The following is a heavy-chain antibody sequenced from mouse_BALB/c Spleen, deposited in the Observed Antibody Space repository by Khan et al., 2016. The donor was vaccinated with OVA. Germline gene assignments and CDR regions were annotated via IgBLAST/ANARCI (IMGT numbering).Heavy chain of an antibody. CDR2: ISTGSSYT. J-gene: IGHJ4*01. V-gene: IGHV5-6*01. Sequence: EVELVESGGDLVKPGGSLKLSCAASGFTFSNYGMSWVRQTPDKRLEWVAAISTGSSYTYYTASVKGRFTISGENAKNTLYLQMNSLKSEDTAMYFCARHEGYFGSSYAMDSWGQGTSVTVSS. CDR1: GFTFSNYG. D-gene: IGHD1-1*01. CDR3: ARHEGYFGSSYAMDS.